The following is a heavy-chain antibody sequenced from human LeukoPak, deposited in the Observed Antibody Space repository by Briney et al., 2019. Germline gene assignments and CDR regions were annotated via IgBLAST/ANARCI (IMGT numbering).Heavy chain of an antibody. D-gene: IGHD3-22*01. CDR2: INPNSGGT. V-gene: IGHV1-2*02. CDR3: ASTAGMIVVVYAFDI. J-gene: IGHJ3*02. CDR1: GYTFTSYY. Sequence: ASVKVSCKASGYTFTSYYMHWVRQAPGQGLEWMGWINPNSGGTNYAQKFQGRVTMTRDTSISTAYMELSRLRSDDTAVYYCASTAGMIVVVYAFDIWGQGTMVTVSS.